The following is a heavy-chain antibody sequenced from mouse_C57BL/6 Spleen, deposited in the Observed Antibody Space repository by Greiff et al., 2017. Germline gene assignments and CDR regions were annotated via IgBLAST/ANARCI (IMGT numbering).Heavy chain of an antibody. D-gene: IGHD2-2*01. CDR2: ILPGSGST. CDR3: ARSPLGGYDGY. V-gene: IGHV1-9*01. Sequence: QVQLKQSGAELMKPGASVKLSCKATGYTFTGYWIEWVKQRPGHGLEWIGEILPGSGSTNYYEKFKGKATFTADTSSNTAYMQLSSLTTEDSAIYYCARSPLGGYDGYWGQGTTLAVSS. CDR1: GYTFTGYW. J-gene: IGHJ2*01.